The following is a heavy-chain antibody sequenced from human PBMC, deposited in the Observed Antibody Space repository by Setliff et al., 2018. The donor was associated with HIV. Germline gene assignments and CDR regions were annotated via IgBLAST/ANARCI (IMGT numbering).Heavy chain of an antibody. D-gene: IGHD3-9*01. CDR2: INPNMGNT. J-gene: IGHJ4*02. CDR3: ARQDIPTGYYLFDN. CDR1: GYIFTDYY. V-gene: IGHV1-2*02. Sequence: ASVKVSCKASGYIFTDYYIHWVRQAPGQGLEWMGWINPNMGNTQYAQKFQGRIIMTRDTSINTVYMELSSLTSDDTALYYCARQDIPTGYYLFDNWGQGTQVTVSS.